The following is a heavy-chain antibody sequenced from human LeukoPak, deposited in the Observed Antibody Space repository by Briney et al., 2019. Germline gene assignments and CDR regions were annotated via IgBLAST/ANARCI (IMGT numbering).Heavy chain of an antibody. CDR1: GYTFTTYG. J-gene: IGHJ4*02. D-gene: IGHD3-10*01. CDR3: ARDLKHYYGSGSYWDY. CDR2: ISAYNGNT. V-gene: IGHV1-18*01. Sequence: ASVKVSCKASGYTFTTYGIRWVRQAPGQGLEWMGWISAYNGNTNYAQKVQGRVTMTTDTPTNTAYMELRSLRSDDTAVYYCARDLKHYYGSGSYWDYWGQGTPVTVSS.